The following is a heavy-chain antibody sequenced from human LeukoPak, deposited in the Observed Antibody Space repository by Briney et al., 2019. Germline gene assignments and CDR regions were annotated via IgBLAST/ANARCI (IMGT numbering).Heavy chain of an antibody. Sequence: PSETLSLTCTVSGGSISSSSYYWGWIRQPPGKGLEWIGSIYYSGSTYYNPSLKSRVTISVDTSKNQFSLKLSSVTAADTAVYYCARDKGPVYGSGRRYYYYYMDVWGKGTTVTISS. V-gene: IGHV4-39*07. CDR2: IYYSGST. CDR1: GGSISSSSYY. J-gene: IGHJ6*03. D-gene: IGHD3-10*01. CDR3: ARDKGPVYGSGRRYYYYYMDV.